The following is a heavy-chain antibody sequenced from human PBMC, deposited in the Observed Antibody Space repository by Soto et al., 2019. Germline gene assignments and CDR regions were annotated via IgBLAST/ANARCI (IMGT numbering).Heavy chain of an antibody. J-gene: IGHJ3*02. CDR3: ASGIASGPYAFDI. CDR2: INSDGSST. CDR1: GFTFSSYW. D-gene: IGHD6-13*01. V-gene: IGHV3-74*01. Sequence: EVQLVESGGGSVQPGGSLRLSCAASGFTFSSYWMHWVRQAPGKGLVWVSRINSDGSSTSYADSVKGRFTISRDNAKNTLYLQMNSLRAEDTAVYYCASGIASGPYAFDIWGQGTMVTVSS.